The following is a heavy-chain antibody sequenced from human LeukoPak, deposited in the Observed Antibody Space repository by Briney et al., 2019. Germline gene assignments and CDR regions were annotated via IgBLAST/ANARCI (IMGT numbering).Heavy chain of an antibody. V-gene: IGHV4-59*01. CDR1: GGSISGYH. CDR2: IYYSGSS. J-gene: IGHJ4*02. D-gene: IGHD1-26*01. CDR3: ARRLGARGPLD. Sequence: SETLSLTCNVAGGSISGYHWSWIRQPPGKGLEWLGYIYYSGSSNYNPSLKSRVTISADTSKNQFSLKLSSVTAADTAVYYCARRLGARGPLDWGQGTLVTVSS.